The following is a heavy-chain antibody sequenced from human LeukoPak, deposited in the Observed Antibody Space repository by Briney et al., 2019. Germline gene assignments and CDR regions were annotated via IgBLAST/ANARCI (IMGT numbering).Heavy chain of an antibody. D-gene: IGHD5-12*01. CDR3: AHRLMGLRPFLQPPNDAFDI. CDR1: GFSLSTSGVG. CDR2: IYWDDDK. V-gene: IGHV2-5*02. Sequence: SGPTLVNPTQPLTLTCTFSGFSLSTSGVGVGWIRQPPGKALEWLALIYWDDDKRYSPSLKSRLTITKDTSKNQVVLTMTNMDPVDTATYYCAHRLMGLRPFLQPPNDAFDIWGQGTMVTVSS. J-gene: IGHJ3*02.